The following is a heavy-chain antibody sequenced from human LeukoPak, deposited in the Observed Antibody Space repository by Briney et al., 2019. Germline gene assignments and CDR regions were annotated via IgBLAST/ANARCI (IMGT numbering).Heavy chain of an antibody. CDR1: GFTFSYYA. V-gene: IGHV3-21*01. CDR3: ARAHCSGRGCYQRYDGFDI. Sequence: GGSLRLSCAASGFTFSYYAMSWVRQAPGKGLEWVSSISSNSAYIYYVDSLRGRFTVSRDNAKSSLFLQMNSLRVEDTAVYYCARAHCSGRGCYQRYDGFDIWGQGTVVTVSS. J-gene: IGHJ3*02. CDR2: ISSNSAYI. D-gene: IGHD2-15*01.